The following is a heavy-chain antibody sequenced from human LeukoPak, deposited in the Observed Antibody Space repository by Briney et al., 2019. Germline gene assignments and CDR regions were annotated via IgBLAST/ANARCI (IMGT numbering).Heavy chain of an antibody. CDR3: ARHHYATDY. CDR2: MYPGDSDA. J-gene: IGHJ4*02. D-gene: IGHD2-2*01. Sequence: GESLKISCRCSGYRFTNYWIGWVRQMPGKGLEWMGIMYPGDSDARYSPSFQGQVTFSADKSINTAYLQWSSLKASDSAMYYCARHHYATDYWGQGTLVTVSS. V-gene: IGHV5-51*01. CDR1: GYRFTNYW.